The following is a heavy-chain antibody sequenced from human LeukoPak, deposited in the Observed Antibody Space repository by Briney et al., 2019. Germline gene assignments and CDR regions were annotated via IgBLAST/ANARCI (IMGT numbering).Heavy chain of an antibody. J-gene: IGHJ4*02. CDR3: ARETYYDYVWGSSPRVFDY. CDR2: IYYSGST. D-gene: IGHD3-16*01. CDR1: GGSISSYY. V-gene: IGHV4-59*01. Sequence: PSETLSLTCTVSGGSISSYYWSWIRQPPGKGLEWIGYIYYSGSTNYNPSLKSRVTISVDTSKNQFSLKLSSVTAADTAVYYCARETYYDYVWGSSPRVFDYWGQGTLVTVSS.